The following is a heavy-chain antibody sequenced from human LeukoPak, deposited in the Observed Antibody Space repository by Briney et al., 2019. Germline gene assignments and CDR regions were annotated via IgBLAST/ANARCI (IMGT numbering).Heavy chain of an antibody. D-gene: IGHD3-22*01. Sequence: GRSLRLSCAASGITFSNYGMHWVRQAPGKGLEWVAVISYDGSKKYYADSVKGRFTISRDNSKNTLYLQMNSLRTEDTAVYYCASRGDYYDSSGYYSDAFDIWGQGTMVTVSS. V-gene: IGHV3-30*03. J-gene: IGHJ3*02. CDR1: GITFSNYG. CDR3: ASRGDYYDSSGYYSDAFDI. CDR2: ISYDGSKK.